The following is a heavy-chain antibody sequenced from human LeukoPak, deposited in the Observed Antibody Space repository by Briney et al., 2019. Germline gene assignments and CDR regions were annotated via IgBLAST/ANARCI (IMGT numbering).Heavy chain of an antibody. CDR1: GFSFSSNW. CDR3: ARGPYYAAGSFDY. J-gene: IGHJ4*02. D-gene: IGHD3-10*01. CDR2: ISIDGGDT. V-gene: IGHV3-74*01. Sequence: GGSLRLSCAASGFSFSSNWMHWVRQAPGKGLVWVSRISIDGGDTVYADSVKGRFTVSRDSAKDTLYLQMNSLRVEDTAVYYCARGPYYAAGSFDYWGQGTLVTVSS.